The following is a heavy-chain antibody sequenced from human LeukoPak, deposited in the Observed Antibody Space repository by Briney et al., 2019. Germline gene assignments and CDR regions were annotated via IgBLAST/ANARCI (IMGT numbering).Heavy chain of an antibody. CDR3: ARYGTYYYYMDV. V-gene: IGHV1-46*01. Sequence: ASVKVSCKASGYTFTSYYMHWVRQAPGQGREWMGIINPSGGSTSYAQKFQGRVTMTRNTSISTAYMELSSLRSEDTAVYYCARYGTYYYYMDVWGKGTTVTISS. CDR1: GYTFTSYY. CDR2: INPSGGST. D-gene: IGHD1-1*01. J-gene: IGHJ6*03.